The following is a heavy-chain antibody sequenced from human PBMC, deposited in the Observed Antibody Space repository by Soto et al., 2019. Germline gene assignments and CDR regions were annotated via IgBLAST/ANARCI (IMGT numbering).Heavy chain of an antibody. Sequence: ASVKVSCKASGYIFTDHYIHWVRQAPGQGLEWMGWINPISGDTDYAQKFQGRVIMTRDTSILTAYLDLSRLKSDDTAVYYCARATRSPYGVDDWGQGTPVTVSS. D-gene: IGHD3-10*01. J-gene: IGHJ6*02. V-gene: IGHV1-2*02. CDR1: GYIFTDHY. CDR3: ARATRSPYGVDD. CDR2: INPISGDT.